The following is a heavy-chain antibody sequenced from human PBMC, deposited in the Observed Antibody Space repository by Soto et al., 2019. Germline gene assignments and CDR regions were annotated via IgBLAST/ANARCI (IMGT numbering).Heavy chain of an antibody. CDR1: GFTFSSYS. D-gene: IGHD3-3*01. V-gene: IGHV3-21*01. CDR2: ISSSISYI. CDR3: ARGHGITIFGVVISFDY. Sequence: EVQLVESGGGLVKPGGSLRLSCAASGFTFSSYSMNWVRQAPGKGLEWVSSISSSISYIYYADSVKGRFTISRDNAKNSLYLQMNSLRAEDTAVYYCARGHGITIFGVVISFDYWGQGTLVTVSS. J-gene: IGHJ4*02.